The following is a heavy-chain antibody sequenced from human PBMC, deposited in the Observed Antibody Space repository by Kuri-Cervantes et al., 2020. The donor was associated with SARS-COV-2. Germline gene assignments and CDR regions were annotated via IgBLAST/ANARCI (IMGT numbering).Heavy chain of an antibody. CDR3: AKDGDSSGYYGGDAFDI. V-gene: IGHV1-18*01. CDR2: ISAYNGNT. Sequence: ASVKVSCKASGYTFTSYGISWVRQAPGQGLEWMGWISAYNGNTNYAQKLQGRVTMTTDTSTSTAYMELRSLRSDDTAVYYCAKDGDSSGYYGGDAFDIWGQGTMVTVSS. CDR1: GYTFTSYG. J-gene: IGHJ3*02. D-gene: IGHD3-22*01.